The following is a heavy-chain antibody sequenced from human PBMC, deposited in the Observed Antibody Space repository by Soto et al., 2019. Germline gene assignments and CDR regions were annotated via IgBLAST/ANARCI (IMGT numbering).Heavy chain of an antibody. Sequence: PGGALRLSCAASGFIFSSYAMRWVRQAPGKGLEWLSAISGNGSSTYYADSVKGRLTISRDNSNNTLYLHMTSLRAEDTAVYYCAKDVGCTTTVCQKYYFDYWGQGALVTVSS. CDR1: GFIFSSYA. CDR2: ISGNGSST. J-gene: IGHJ4*02. CDR3: AKDVGCTTTVCQKYYFDY. D-gene: IGHD2-2*01. V-gene: IGHV3-23*01.